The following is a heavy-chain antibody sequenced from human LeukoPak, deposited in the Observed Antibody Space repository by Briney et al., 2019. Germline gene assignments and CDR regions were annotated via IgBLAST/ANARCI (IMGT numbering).Heavy chain of an antibody. CDR3: ARHSEEMATIPDSSTGYFDY. CDR2: IYYSGST. V-gene: IGHV4-39*01. J-gene: IGHJ4*02. CDR1: GGSFSGYY. D-gene: IGHD5-24*01. Sequence: SETLSLTCAVYGGSFSGYYWGWIRQPPGKGLEWIGSIYYSGSTYYNPSLKSRVTISVDTSKNQFSLKLSSVTAADTAVYYCARHSEEMATIPDSSTGYFDYWGQGTLVAVSS.